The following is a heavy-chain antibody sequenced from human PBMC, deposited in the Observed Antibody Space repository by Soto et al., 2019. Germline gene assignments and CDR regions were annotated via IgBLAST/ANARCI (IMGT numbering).Heavy chain of an antibody. D-gene: IGHD5-18*01. CDR2: IIPIFGTA. J-gene: IGHJ4*02. CDR3: ARGRGYSYGRNYFDY. Sequence: ASVKVSCKASGGTFSSYAISWVRQAPGQGLEWMGGIIPIFGTANYAQKFQGRVTMTGDTSTSTVYMELSSLRSEDTAVYYCARGRGYSYGRNYFDYWGQGTLVTVSS. V-gene: IGHV1-69*06. CDR1: GGTFSSYA.